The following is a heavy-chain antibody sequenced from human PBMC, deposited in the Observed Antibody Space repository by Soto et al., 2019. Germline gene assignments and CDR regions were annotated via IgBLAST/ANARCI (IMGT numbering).Heavy chain of an antibody. V-gene: IGHV4-39*01. Sequence: QLQLQESGPGLVKPSETLSLTCTVSGGSISSSSYYWGWIRQPPGKGLEWIGSIYYSGSTYYNPSLKSRVTISVDTSKNQFSLKLSSVTAADTAVYYCARQQTDIVATAPDYWGQGTLVTVSS. J-gene: IGHJ4*02. CDR3: ARQQTDIVATAPDY. D-gene: IGHD5-12*01. CDR1: GGSISSSSYY. CDR2: IYYSGST.